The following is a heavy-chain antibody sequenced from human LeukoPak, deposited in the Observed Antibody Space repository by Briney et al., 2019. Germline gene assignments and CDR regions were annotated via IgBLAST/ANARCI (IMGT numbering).Heavy chain of an antibody. J-gene: IGHJ6*02. CDR2: ISSSSSTI. Sequence: PGGSLRLSCAASGFTFSSYSMNWVRQAPGKGLEWVSYISSSSSTIYYADSVKGRFTISRDNAKNSLYLQMNSLRAEDTAVYYCAKNMIDPYYYYGMDVWSQGTTVTVSS. D-gene: IGHD3-22*01. CDR3: AKNMIDPYYYYGMDV. CDR1: GFTFSSYS. V-gene: IGHV3-48*04.